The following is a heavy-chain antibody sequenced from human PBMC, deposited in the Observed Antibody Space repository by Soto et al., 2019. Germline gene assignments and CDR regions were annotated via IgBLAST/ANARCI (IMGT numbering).Heavy chain of an antibody. J-gene: IGHJ4*02. V-gene: IGHV3-7*01. CDR3: AREEPVVPAAIPFHY. CDR1: GDSVSSGYY. D-gene: IGHD2-2*01. CDR2: IKEDGSEK. Sequence: LSLTCAVSGDSVSSGYYWGWVRQAPGKGLEWVANIKEDGSEKYYMDSVKGRFTISRDNAKNSLSLQMNSLRVEDSAIYYCAREEPVVPAAIPFHYWGQGTQVTVSS.